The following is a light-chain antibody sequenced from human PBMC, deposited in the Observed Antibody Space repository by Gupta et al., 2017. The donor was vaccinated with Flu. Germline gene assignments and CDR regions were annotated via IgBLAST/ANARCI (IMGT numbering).Light chain of an antibody. CDR2: DAS. CDR1: QSLSSSN. J-gene: IGKJ4*01. CDR3: QQYGSSPFT. V-gene: IGKV3-20*01. Sequence: GTLSVSPGERATLSCRASQSLSSSNLAWYQQKSGQAPRLLIYDASSGATGIPDRFSGNGSGTDFTLTISRLEPEDCAVYFCQQYGSSPFTFGGGTKVEIK.